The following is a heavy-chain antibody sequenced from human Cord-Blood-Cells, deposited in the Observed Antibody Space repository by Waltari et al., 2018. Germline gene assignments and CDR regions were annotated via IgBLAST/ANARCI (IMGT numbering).Heavy chain of an antibody. CDR2: INHSGST. CDR3: ARGLMLKGGGIPY. V-gene: IGHV4-34*01. D-gene: IGHD3-16*01. Sequence: QVQLQQWGAGLLKPSETLSLTCAVYGGSFSGYYWSWIRQPPGKGLDWIGEINHSGSTNYNPSLKSRVTISVDTSKNQFSLKLSSVTAADTAVYYCARGLMLKGGGIPYWGQGTLVTVSS. J-gene: IGHJ4*02. CDR1: GGSFSGYY.